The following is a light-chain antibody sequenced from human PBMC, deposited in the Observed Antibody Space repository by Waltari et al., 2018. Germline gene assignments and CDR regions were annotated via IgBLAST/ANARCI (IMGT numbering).Light chain of an antibody. CDR2: NNS. CDR1: ASNISSNA. J-gene: IGLJ1*01. V-gene: IGLV1-44*01. CDR3: ASWDGSLAAYV. Sequence: QSVLTQPPSASGTPGQRVTISCPGRASNISSNAVNWYQHLPGAAPKLVILNNSQRPSGISDRFSGSTSGASASLAISGLQSDDEADYYCASWDGSLAAYVFGGGTKVTV.